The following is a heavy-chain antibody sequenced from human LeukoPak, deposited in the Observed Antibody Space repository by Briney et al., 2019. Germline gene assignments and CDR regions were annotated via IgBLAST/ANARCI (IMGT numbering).Heavy chain of an antibody. D-gene: IGHD6-19*01. CDR3: VRTYRIGWSTGVFDF. CDR1: GVSMSGSSSSSYY. CDR2: IHYSGST. Sequence: SETLSLTCTVSGVSMSGSSSSSYYWGWIRQPPGKGLEWVGGIHYSGSTYYSPSLKSRVTISLDTSKSQFSLRLNPVTAADTSVYFCVRTYRIGWSTGVFDFWGQGTMVSVSS. J-gene: IGHJ3*01. V-gene: IGHV4-39*01.